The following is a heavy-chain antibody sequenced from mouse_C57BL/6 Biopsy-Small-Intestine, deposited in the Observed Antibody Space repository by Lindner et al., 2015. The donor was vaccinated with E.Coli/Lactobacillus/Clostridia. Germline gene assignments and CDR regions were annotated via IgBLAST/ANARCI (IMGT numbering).Heavy chain of an antibody. CDR1: GYSITSGYY. J-gene: IGHJ1*03. D-gene: IGHD1-1*01. CDR2: ISYGGSN. V-gene: IGHV3-6*01. CDR3: ARGDFWDYYGSSSYWYFDV. Sequence: VQLQESGPGLVKPSQSLSLTCSVTGYSITSGYYWNWIRQFPGNKLEWMGYISYGGSNNYNPSLKNRISITRDTSKNQFFLKLNSVTTEDTATYYCARGDFWDYYGSSSYWYFDVWGTGTTVTVSS.